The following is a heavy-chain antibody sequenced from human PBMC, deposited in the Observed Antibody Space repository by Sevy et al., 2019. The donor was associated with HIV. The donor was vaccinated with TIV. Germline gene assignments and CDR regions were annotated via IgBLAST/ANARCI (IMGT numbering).Heavy chain of an antibody. Sequence: GGSLRLSCSASGFTFSNYWVHWVRQVPGKGPVWVSRINNDWSNTDYADSVRVRFSISRDNAKNTLYLQMNSPGVEDTAVYSCAREPDGEEDFDYWGQGTVVTVSS. J-gene: IGHJ4*02. D-gene: IGHD3-10*01. CDR1: GFTFSNYW. CDR3: AREPDGEEDFDY. CDR2: INNDWSNT. V-gene: IGHV3-74*01.